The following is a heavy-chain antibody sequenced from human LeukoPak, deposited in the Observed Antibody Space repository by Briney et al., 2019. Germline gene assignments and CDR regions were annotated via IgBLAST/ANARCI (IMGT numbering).Heavy chain of an antibody. V-gene: IGHV3-21*01. J-gene: IGHJ4*02. CDR1: GFTFSSYS. D-gene: IGHD1/OR15-1a*01. CDR2: ISSSGSYI. CDR3: AREGPINNGDLDY. Sequence: GGSLRLSCAASGFTFSSYSMNWVRQAPGKGLEWVSSISSSGSYIFHADSVKGRFTISRDNAQSSLYLQMNSLRAEDTAVYYCAREGPINNGDLDYWGQGTLV.